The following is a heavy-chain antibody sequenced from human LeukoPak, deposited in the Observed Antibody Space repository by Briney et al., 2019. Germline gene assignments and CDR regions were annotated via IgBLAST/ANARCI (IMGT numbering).Heavy chain of an antibody. CDR1: GGSFSGYY. J-gene: IGHJ4*02. V-gene: IGHV4-34*01. Sequence: PSETLSLTCAVYGGSFSGYYWSWIRQPPGKGLEWIGEINHSGSTNYNPSLKSRVTISVDTSKNQFSLKLSSVTAADTAVYYCARAHIRGVIIDYWGQGTLVTVPS. CDR3: ARAHIRGVIIDY. CDR2: INHSGST. D-gene: IGHD3-10*01.